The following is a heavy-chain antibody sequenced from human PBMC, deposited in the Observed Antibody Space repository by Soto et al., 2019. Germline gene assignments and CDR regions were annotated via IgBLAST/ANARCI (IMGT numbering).Heavy chain of an antibody. Sequence: EVQLLESGGGLVQPGGSLRLSCAASGFTFSSYAMSWVRQAPGKGLEWVSAISGSGGSTYYADSVKGRFTISRDNSKNTLYLQMTSLRAEDTDVYYCAKARHIVVVTAIFYFDYWGQGTLVPVSS. CDR3: AKARHIVVVTAIFYFDY. V-gene: IGHV3-23*01. CDR1: GFTFSSYA. J-gene: IGHJ4*02. D-gene: IGHD2-21*02. CDR2: ISGSGGST.